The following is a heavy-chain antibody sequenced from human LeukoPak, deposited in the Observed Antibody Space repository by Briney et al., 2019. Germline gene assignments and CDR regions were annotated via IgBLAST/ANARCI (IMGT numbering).Heavy chain of an antibody. V-gene: IGHV1-46*01. Sequence: ASVKVSCKASGYTFTSYYMHWVRQAPGQGLEWMGIINSSGGSTSYAQKFQGRVTMTRDTSTSTVYMELSSLRSEDTAVYYCARDGHDYGDYGYFDYWGQGTLVTVSS. J-gene: IGHJ4*02. D-gene: IGHD4-17*01. CDR2: INSSGGST. CDR3: ARDGHDYGDYGYFDY. CDR1: GYTFTSYY.